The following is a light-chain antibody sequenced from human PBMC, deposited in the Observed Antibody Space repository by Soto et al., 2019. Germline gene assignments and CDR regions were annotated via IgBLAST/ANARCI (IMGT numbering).Light chain of an antibody. CDR2: EVS. CDR3: SSYAGSNIYV. CDR1: SSDVGGYNF. V-gene: IGLV2-8*01. J-gene: IGLJ1*01. Sequence: QSALAQPPSASGSPGQSVTISCTGTSSDVGGYNFVSWYQHHPGKAPKVIIYEVSKRPSGVPNRFSGSKSGNTASLTVSGLQAEDEADYYCSSYAGSNIYVFGTGNKLTVL.